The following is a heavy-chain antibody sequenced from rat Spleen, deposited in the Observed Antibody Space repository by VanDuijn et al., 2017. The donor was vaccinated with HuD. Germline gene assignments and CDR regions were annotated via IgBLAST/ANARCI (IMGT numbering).Heavy chain of an antibody. CDR1: GFTFSNYG. CDR2: ISTGGGNP. Sequence: EVQLVESGGGLVQPGRSLKLSCVASGFTFSNYGMAWVRQTPTKGLEWVATISTGGGNPYYRDSVKGRFTISRDNAKNTQYLQMDSLRSEDTATYYCARRITTSPPLYWYFDFWGPGTMVTVSS. V-gene: IGHV5S14*01. J-gene: IGHJ1*01. CDR3: ARRITTSPPLYWYFDF. D-gene: IGHD1-10*01.